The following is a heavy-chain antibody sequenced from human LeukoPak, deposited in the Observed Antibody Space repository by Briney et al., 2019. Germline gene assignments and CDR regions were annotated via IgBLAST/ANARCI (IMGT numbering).Heavy chain of an antibody. CDR2: IWYDGSNK. V-gene: IGHV3-33*01. J-gene: IGHJ6*02. Sequence: GGSLRLSCAASGFTFSSYGMHWVRQAPGKGLEWVVVIWYDGSNKYYADSVKGRFTISRDNSKNTLYLQMNSLRAEDTAVYYCARDSADVWGQGTTVTVSS. CDR3: ARDSADV. CDR1: GFTFSSYG.